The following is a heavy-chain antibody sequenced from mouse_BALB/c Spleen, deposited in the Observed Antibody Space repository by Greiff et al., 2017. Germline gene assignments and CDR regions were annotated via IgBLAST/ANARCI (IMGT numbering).Heavy chain of an antibody. V-gene: IGHV3-2*02. D-gene: IGHD3-3*01. Sequence: VQLQQSGPGLVKPSQSLSLTCTVTGYSITSDYAWNWIRQFPGNKLEWMGYISYSGSTSYNPSLKSRISITRDTSKNQFFLQLNSVTTEDTATYYCAREGTYFDYWGQGTTLTVSS. CDR2: ISYSGST. CDR3: AREGTYFDY. CDR1: GYSITSDYA. J-gene: IGHJ2*01.